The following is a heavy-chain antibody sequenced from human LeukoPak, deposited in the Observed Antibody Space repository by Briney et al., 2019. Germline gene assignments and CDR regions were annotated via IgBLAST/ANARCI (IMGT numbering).Heavy chain of an antibody. V-gene: IGHV3-23*01. J-gene: IGHJ4*02. CDR3: AKGHRLLVLWFGELFHY. CDR2: ISGSGGST. CDR1: GFIFSSYA. D-gene: IGHD3-10*01. Sequence: GGSLRLSCAASGFIFSSYAMSWVRQAPGKGLEWVSAISGSGGSTYYADSVKGRFTISRDNSKNTLYQQMNSLRAEDTAVYYCAKGHRLLVLWFGELFHYWGQGTLVTVSS.